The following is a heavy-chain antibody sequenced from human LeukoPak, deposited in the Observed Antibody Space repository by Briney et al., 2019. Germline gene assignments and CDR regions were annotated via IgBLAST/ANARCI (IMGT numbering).Heavy chain of an antibody. CDR1: GFTFDDYG. D-gene: IGHD3-10*01. J-gene: IGHJ5*02. CDR3: AKDLMRDRWFGES. Sequence: QAGGSLRLSCAASGFTFDDYGFHWVRQAPGKGLEWVAFIRFEGNEKFYAASVKGRFTISRDNSKNTLYLEMNSLRAEDTAVYYCAKDLMRDRWFGESWGQGTLVTVSS. V-gene: IGHV3-30*02. CDR2: IRFEGNEK.